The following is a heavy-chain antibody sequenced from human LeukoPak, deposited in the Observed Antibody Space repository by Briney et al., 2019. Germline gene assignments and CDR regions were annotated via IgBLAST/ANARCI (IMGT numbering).Heavy chain of an antibody. CDR2: FDPEDGET. CDR3: ATSPRGIAAAGISFDY. J-gene: IGHJ4*02. V-gene: IGHV1-24*01. Sequence: GASVKVSCKVSGYTLTELSMHWVRQAPGKGLEWMGGFDPEDGETIYAQKFQGRVTKTEDTSTDTAYMELSSLKSEDTAVYYCATSPRGIAAAGISFDYWGQGTLVTVSS. D-gene: IGHD6-13*01. CDR1: GYTLTELS.